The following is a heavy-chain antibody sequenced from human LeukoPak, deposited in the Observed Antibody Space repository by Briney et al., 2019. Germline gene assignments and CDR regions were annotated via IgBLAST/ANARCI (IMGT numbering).Heavy chain of an antibody. D-gene: IGHD6-19*01. V-gene: IGHV3-11*01. CDR2: ISSSGSTI. Sequence: GGSLRLSCAASGFTFSDYYMSWIRQAPGKGLEWVSYISSSGSTIYYADSMKGRFTISRDNAKNSLYLQMNSLRAEDTAVYYCARVTSGWDYNFDFWGQGTLVTVSS. CDR1: GFTFSDYY. CDR3: ARVTSGWDYNFDF. J-gene: IGHJ4*02.